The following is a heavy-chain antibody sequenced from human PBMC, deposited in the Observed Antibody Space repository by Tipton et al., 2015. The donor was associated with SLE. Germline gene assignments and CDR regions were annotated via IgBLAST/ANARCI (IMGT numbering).Heavy chain of an antibody. V-gene: IGHV4-34*01. D-gene: IGHD2-2*03. CDR3: ARGVAIYWITYYDYYMDV. J-gene: IGHJ6*03. CDR2: INHSGRI. CDR1: GESLSGHY. Sequence: GLVKPSETLSLTCTVYGESLSGHYWVWIRQPPGKGLAWIGDINHSGRIDYNPSLMSRVTISEATSKNQFSLTLTSVTAADTGVYYCARGVAIYWITYYDYYMDVWGKGTTVTVSS.